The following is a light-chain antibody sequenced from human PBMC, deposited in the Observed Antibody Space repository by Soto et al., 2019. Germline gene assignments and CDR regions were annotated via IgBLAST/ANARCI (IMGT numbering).Light chain of an antibody. CDR1: SSDFGSYNL. V-gene: IGLV2-23*01. Sequence: QSALTQPASVSGSPGQSITISCTGTSSDFGSYNLVSWYQQHPGKAPKLMIYEGSKRPSGVSYRFSGSKSGNTASLTISGLQAEDEADYYCCSYAGSVVFGGGTKLTVL. CDR2: EGS. CDR3: CSYAGSVV. J-gene: IGLJ2*01.